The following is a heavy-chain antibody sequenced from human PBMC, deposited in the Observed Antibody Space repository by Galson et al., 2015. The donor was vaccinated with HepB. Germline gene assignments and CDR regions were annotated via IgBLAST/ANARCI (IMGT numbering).Heavy chain of an antibody. Sequence: SLRLSCAASGFIFSDYGMHWVRQAPGKELEWVAVISYDGNTKFYADSVKGRFTISRDNSKSTLYLQMDSLRAEDTAVYYCAKDLALTASYYYLGMDVWGQGTTVTVSS. J-gene: IGHJ6*02. CDR1: GFIFSDYG. V-gene: IGHV3-30*18. CDR3: AKDLALTASYYYLGMDV. D-gene: IGHD2-21*02. CDR2: ISYDGNTK.